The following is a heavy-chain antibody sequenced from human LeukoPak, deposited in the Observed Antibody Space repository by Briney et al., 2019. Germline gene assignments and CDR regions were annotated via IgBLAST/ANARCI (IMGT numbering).Heavy chain of an antibody. Sequence: PSETLSLTCTVSGGSISSYYWSWIRQPPGKGLEWIGYIYYSGSTNYNPSLKSRVTISVDTSKNQFSLKLSSVTAADTAVYYCARAFGLIINERYHYMDVWGKGTTVTVSS. CDR2: IYYSGST. CDR1: GGSISSYY. J-gene: IGHJ6*03. V-gene: IGHV4-59*12. D-gene: IGHD3/OR15-3a*01. CDR3: ARAFGLIINERYHYMDV.